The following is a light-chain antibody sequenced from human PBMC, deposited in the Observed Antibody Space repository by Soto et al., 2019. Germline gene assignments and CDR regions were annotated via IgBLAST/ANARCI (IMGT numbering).Light chain of an antibody. CDR2: DDS. V-gene: IGLV3-21*02. CDR3: QVWDSSSDLVV. CDR1: NIGSKS. J-gene: IGLJ2*01. Sequence: SYELTQPPSVSVAPGQTARVPCGGNNIGSKSVHWYQQRPGQAPVLVVYDDSDRLSGIPERFSGSNSENTATLTISRVEAGDEADYYCQVWDSSSDLVVFGGGTKLTVL.